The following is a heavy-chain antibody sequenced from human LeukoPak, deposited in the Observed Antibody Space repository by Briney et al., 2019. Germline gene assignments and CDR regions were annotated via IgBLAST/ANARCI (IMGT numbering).Heavy chain of an antibody. V-gene: IGHV4-39*01. J-gene: IGHJ4*02. CDR2: IYYSGST. D-gene: IGHD3-22*01. CDR1: GGSISSSSYY. CDR3: ASPGHYYDSSGYYS. Sequence: SETLSLTCTVSGGSISSSSYYWGWIRQPPGKGLEWIGSIYYSGSTYYNPSLKSRVTISVDPSKNQFSLKLSSVTAADTAVYYCASPGHYYDSSGYYSWGQGTLVTVSS.